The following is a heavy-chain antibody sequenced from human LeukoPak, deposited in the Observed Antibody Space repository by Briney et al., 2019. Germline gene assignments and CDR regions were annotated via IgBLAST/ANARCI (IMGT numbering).Heavy chain of an antibody. J-gene: IGHJ6*02. CDR2: IIPIFGTA. Sequence: SVKVSCKASGGTFSSYAISWVRQAPGQGLEWMGGIIPIFGTAIYAQNFQDRVTIPADESPSTAYMELSGLRSEDTAVYYCARENCNSTSCYTRYYYGIDVWGQGTTVTVSS. D-gene: IGHD2-2*02. V-gene: IGHV1-69*13. CDR3: ARENCNSTSCYTRYYYGIDV. CDR1: GGTFSSYA.